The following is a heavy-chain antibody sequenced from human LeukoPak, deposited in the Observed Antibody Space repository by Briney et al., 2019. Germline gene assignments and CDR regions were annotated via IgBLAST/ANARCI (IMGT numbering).Heavy chain of an antibody. CDR1: GFTFSSYE. V-gene: IGHV3-48*03. CDR2: ISSSGSTI. J-gene: IGHJ4*02. CDR3: ARDAPCPDY. Sequence: QPGGSLRLSCAASGFTFSSYEMNWVRQVPGKGLEWVSYISSSGSTIYYADSVKGRFTISRDNAKNSLYLQMNSLRAEDTAVYYCARDAPCPDYWGQGTLVTVSS. D-gene: IGHD2-2*01.